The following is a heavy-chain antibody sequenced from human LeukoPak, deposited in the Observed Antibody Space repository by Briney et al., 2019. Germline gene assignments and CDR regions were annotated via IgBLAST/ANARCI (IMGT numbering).Heavy chain of an antibody. CDR3: TREGRVGVPFDY. Sequence: ASLRVSCKTSGYTFTDSYMHWVRQAPGQGLEWIGWINPNAGDTTYAQGFHGRVTMTRDTSISTVYMELNSLKLDDTAVYYCTREGRVGVPFDYWGQGTLVTVSS. D-gene: IGHD2-15*01. J-gene: IGHJ4*02. CDR1: GYTFTDSY. CDR2: INPNAGDT. V-gene: IGHV1-2*02.